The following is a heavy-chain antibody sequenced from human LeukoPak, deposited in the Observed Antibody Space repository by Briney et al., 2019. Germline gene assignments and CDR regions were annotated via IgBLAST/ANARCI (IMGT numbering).Heavy chain of an antibody. CDR1: GFTFSNAW. J-gene: IGHJ6*02. D-gene: IGHD5-12*01. Sequence: PGGSLRLSCAVSGFTFSNAWMSWVRQAPGKGLEWVGRIKSKTDGGTTDYAAPVKGRFTISRDDSKNTLYLQMNGLKTEDTAVYYCTTDRGATIRYYYGMDVWGQGTTVTVSS. CDR2: IKSKTDGGTT. CDR3: TTDRGATIRYYYGMDV. V-gene: IGHV3-15*01.